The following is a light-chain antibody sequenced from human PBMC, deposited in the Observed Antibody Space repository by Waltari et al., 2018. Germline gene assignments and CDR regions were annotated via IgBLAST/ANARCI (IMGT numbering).Light chain of an antibody. CDR3: HQYKNWPGT. CDR2: DAS. CDR1: RSVSSN. J-gene: IGKJ2*02. V-gene: IGKV3-15*01. Sequence: EIVMTQSPDILSVSPGDRATLSCRASRSVSSNLAWYQQKPGQPPRLLIYDASIRATDIPARFSGSGSGTDFTLTISSLQSEESAVYYCHQYKNWPGTFGQGTKLEIK.